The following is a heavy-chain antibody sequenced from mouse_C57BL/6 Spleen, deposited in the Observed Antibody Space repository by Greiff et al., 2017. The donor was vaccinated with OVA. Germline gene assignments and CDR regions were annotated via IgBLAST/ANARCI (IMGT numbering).Heavy chain of an antibody. CDR1: GFTFSSYA. CDR3: ARDDWDEDAMDY. V-gene: IGHV5-4*01. D-gene: IGHD4-1*01. Sequence: EVKLMESGGGLVKPGGSLKLSCAASGFTFSSYAMSWVRQTPEKRLEWVATISDGGSYTYYPDNVKGRFTISRDNAKNNLYLQMSHLKSEDTAMYYCARDDWDEDAMDYWGQGTSVTVSS. CDR2: ISDGGSYT. J-gene: IGHJ4*01.